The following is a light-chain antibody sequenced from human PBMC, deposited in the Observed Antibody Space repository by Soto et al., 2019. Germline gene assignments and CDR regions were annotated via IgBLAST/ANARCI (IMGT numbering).Light chain of an antibody. Sequence: SVLTQSPSASGTPGQTVTISCSGTSSNVGSNPVNWYQQLPGTAPKLLIYSHSQRPAGVPDRFSGSRSGTSASLAISGLQSEDEADYFCAAWDDSLSGVIFGGGTKLTVL. CDR2: SHS. CDR3: AAWDDSLSGVI. CDR1: SSNVGSNP. J-gene: IGLJ2*01. V-gene: IGLV1-44*01.